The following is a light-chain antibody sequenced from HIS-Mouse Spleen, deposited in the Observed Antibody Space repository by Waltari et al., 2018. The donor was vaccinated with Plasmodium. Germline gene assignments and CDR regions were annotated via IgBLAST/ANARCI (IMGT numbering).Light chain of an antibody. V-gene: IGLV2-8*01. CDR1: SSDVGGYNY. Sequence: QSALTQPPSASGSPGQSVTISCTGTSSDVGGYNYVSWYQQPPGKAPKLMIYGVSKRPSGVPDRFSGSKSGNTASLTVSGLQAEDEADYYCSSYAGSNNLVFGGGTKLTVL. CDR2: GVS. CDR3: SSYAGSNNLV. J-gene: IGLJ2*01.